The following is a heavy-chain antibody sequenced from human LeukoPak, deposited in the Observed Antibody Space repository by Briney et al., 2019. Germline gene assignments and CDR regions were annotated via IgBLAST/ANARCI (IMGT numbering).Heavy chain of an antibody. CDR1: GFTFSSYS. D-gene: IGHD1-26*01. V-gene: IGHV3-48*04. CDR3: ARDVGWVGATNYMDV. CDR2: ISSSGSTI. Sequence: PGGSLRLFCAASGFTFSSYSMNWVRQAPGKGLEWVSYISSSGSTIYYADSVKGRFTISRDNAKNSLYLQMNSLRAEDTAVYYCARDVGWVGATNYMDVWGKGTTVTVSS. J-gene: IGHJ6*03.